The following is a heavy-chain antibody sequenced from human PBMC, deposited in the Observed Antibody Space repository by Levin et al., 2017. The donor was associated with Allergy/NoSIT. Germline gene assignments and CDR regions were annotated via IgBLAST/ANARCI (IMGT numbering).Heavy chain of an antibody. CDR3: AREALTVYYFDY. J-gene: IGHJ4*02. D-gene: IGHD3-3*02. CDR2: IIPIFGTA. Sequence: ASVKVSCKTSGGTFSSYAISWVRQAPGQGLEWMGRIIPIFGTADSAQKFLGRVTITADKSTSTAYMELSSLRSEDTAVYYCAREALTVYYFDYWGQGTLVTVSS. CDR1: GGTFSSYA. V-gene: IGHV1-69*06.